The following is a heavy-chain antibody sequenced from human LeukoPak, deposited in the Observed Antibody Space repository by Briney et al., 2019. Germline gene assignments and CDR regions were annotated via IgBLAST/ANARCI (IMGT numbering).Heavy chain of an antibody. CDR3: ARAVSVSSYYFDC. Sequence: GGSLRLSCAASGFTFSDYYMSWIRQAPGKGLEWISYISSSSSYTNYVDSVKGRFTISRDNAKNSLYLQMNSLRAEDTAVYYCARAVSVSSYYFDCWGQGTLVTASS. CDR2: ISSSSSYT. J-gene: IGHJ4*02. D-gene: IGHD5/OR15-5a*01. V-gene: IGHV3-11*05. CDR1: GFTFSDYY.